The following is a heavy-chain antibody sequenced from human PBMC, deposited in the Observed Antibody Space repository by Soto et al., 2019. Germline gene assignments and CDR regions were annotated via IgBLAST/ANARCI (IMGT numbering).Heavy chain of an antibody. V-gene: IGHV1-3*01. J-gene: IGHJ6*02. CDR1: GYTFTSYA. Sequence: ASVKVSCKASGYTFTSYAMHWVRQAPGQRLEWMGWINAGNGNTKYSQKFQGRVTITRYPSASTAYMELSSLRSEDTAVYYFASGIAVADSYGMDVWGQGTTVTVSS. CDR2: INAGNGNT. D-gene: IGHD6-19*01. CDR3: ASGIAVADSYGMDV.